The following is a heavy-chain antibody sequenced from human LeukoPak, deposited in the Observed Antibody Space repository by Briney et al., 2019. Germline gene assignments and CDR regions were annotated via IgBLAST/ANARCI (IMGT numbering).Heavy chain of an antibody. CDR1: GGTFSSYA. J-gene: IGHJ4*02. D-gene: IGHD2-15*01. V-gene: IGHV1-69*05. CDR3: AMRSEGYCSGGSCYDY. Sequence: ASVKVSCKASGGTFSSYAISWVRQAPGQGLEWMGGIIPIFGTANYAQKFQGRVTITTDESTSTAYMELSSLRSDDTAVYYCAMRSEGYCSGGSCYDYWGQGTLVTVSS. CDR2: IIPIFGTA.